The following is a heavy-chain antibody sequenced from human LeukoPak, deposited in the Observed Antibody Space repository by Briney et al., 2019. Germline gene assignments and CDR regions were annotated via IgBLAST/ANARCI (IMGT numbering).Heavy chain of an antibody. J-gene: IGHJ5*02. CDR2: ILYSGST. D-gene: IGHD3-10*02. Sequence: PSDTLTLTCTLSGGFISSRSYYWGWLRQPPRKGLQLIASILYSGSTCHNPSLKSRVTISLHTSKSQLYLKLSCVTAADTAVYFCARHPLKAYVSDWFDLWGQEPVVSV. CDR1: GGFISSRSYY. V-gene: IGHV4-39*01. CDR3: ARHPLKAYVSDWFDL.